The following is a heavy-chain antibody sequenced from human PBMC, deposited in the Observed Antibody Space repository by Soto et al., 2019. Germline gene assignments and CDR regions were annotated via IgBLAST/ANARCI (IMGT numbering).Heavy chain of an antibody. V-gene: IGHV3-66*01. D-gene: IGHD3-16*01. CDR3: ARVGSGGGPYYYYYMDV. Sequence: GSLRLSCAASGFTVSSNYMSWVRQAPGKGLEWVSVIYSGGSTYYADSVKGRFTISRDNSKNTLYLQMNSLRAEDTAVYYCARVGSGGGPYYYYYMDVWGKGTTVTVSS. J-gene: IGHJ6*03. CDR1: GFTVSSNY. CDR2: IYSGGST.